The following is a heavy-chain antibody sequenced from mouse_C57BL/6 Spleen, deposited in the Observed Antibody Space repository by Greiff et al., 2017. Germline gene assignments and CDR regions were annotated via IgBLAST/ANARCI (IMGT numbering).Heavy chain of an antibody. D-gene: IGHD1-1*01. J-gene: IGHJ2*01. CDR1: GYAFSSYW. CDR2: IYPGDGDT. Sequence: QVQLQQSGAELVKPGASVKISCKASGYAFSSYWMNWVKQRPGKGLEWIGQIYPGDGDTNYNGKFKGKATLTADKSSSTAYMQLSSLTSEDPAVYYCARDYGSSPGYFDYWGQGTTLTVSS. V-gene: IGHV1-80*01. CDR3: ARDYGSSPGYFDY.